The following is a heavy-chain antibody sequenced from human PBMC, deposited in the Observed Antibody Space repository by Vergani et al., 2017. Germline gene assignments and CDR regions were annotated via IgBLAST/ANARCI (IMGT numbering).Heavy chain of an antibody. CDR2: IKQDGSEK. Sequence: EVQLVESGGGLVQPGGSLRLSCAASGFTFSSYWMSWVRQAPGKGLEWVANIKQDGSEKYYVDSVKGRFTISRDNAKNSLYLQMNSLRAEDTAVYYCARNVVENWGPEYYYDSSEFDYWGQGTLVTVSS. CDR1: GFTFSSYW. J-gene: IGHJ4*02. D-gene: IGHD3-22*01. CDR3: ARNVVENWGPEYYYDSSEFDY. V-gene: IGHV3-7*03.